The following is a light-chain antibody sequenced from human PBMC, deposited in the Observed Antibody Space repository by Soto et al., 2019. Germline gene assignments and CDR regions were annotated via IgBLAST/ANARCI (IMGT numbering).Light chain of an antibody. J-gene: IGKJ1*01. CDR1: QSVTSN. CDR3: QQYNNWPQT. V-gene: IGKV3-15*01. Sequence: EMVRTQSPATLSVSPGERATLSCRASQSVTSNLAWYQQKPGQAPRLLIYGASTRATGIPARFSGSGSGTEFTLTISSLQSEDFAVYYCQQYNNWPQTFGQGTKVDIK. CDR2: GAS.